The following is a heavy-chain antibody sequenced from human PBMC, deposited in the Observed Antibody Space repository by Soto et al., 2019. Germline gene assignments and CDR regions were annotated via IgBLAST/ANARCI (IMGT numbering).Heavy chain of an antibody. D-gene: IGHD2-2*01. CDR2: ISASGRSL. J-gene: IGHJ4*02. Sequence: GGSLRLSCAASGFTFSSNDMSWVRQAPGKGLEWASSISASGRSLFYADAVKGRFTLSRDNSKNTLYLQMSSLTAEDTAVYYCAKGTSKLDYWGQGTLVTVSS. CDR3: AKGTSKLDY. V-gene: IGHV3-23*01. CDR1: GFTFSSND.